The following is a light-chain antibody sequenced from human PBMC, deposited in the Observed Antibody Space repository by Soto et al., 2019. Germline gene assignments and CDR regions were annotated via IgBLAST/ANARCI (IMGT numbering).Light chain of an antibody. CDR2: DAS. CDR1: QSIRNW. J-gene: IGKJ1*01. Sequence: DIQITQSPSTLSAYVGDRVTITCRASQSIRNWLAWYQQKPGKVPKLLIYDASSLASGVPSRFSGSGSGTEFTLTISSLQPDDFASFYCQEYNSYTWTFGQGTKVDIK. V-gene: IGKV1-5*01. CDR3: QEYNSYTWT.